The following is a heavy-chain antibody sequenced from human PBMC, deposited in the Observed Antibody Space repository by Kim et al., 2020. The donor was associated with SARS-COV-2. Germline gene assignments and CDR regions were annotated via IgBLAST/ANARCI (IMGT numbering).Heavy chain of an antibody. CDR1: GYTFTSYY. J-gene: IGHJ6*02. Sequence: ASVKVSCKASGYTFTSYYMHWVRQAPGQGLEWMGIINPSGGSTSYAQKFQGRVTMTRDTSTSTVYMELSSLRSEDTAVYYCARDLTLGIAAAGKYYYGMDVWGQGTTVTVSS. CDR2: INPSGGST. CDR3: ARDLTLGIAAAGKYYYGMDV. D-gene: IGHD6-13*01. V-gene: IGHV1-46*01.